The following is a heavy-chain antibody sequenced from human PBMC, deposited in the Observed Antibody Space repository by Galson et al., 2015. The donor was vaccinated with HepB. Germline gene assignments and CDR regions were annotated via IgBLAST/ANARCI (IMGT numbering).Heavy chain of an antibody. Sequence: LSLTCTVSSGSISSSSYYWGWLRQPPGKGLEWIGYIYYSGSTNYNPSLKSRVTISVDTPKNQFSLKLSSVTAADTAVYYCARRQYYYDSSGSFDPWGQGTLVTVSS. J-gene: IGHJ5*02. CDR2: IYYSGST. V-gene: IGHV4-61*05. CDR1: SGSISSSSYY. D-gene: IGHD3-22*01. CDR3: ARRQYYYDSSGSFDP.